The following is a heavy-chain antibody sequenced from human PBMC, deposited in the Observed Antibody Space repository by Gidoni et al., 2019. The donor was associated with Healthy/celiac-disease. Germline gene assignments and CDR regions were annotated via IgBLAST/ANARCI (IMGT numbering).Heavy chain of an antibody. V-gene: IGHV3-11*01. J-gene: IGHJ6*02. CDR2: ISSSVSTI. CDR1: GFTDSDYY. D-gene: IGHD2-2*01. CDR3: ARDQFDCSSTSCIQTDYYYYGMDV. Sequence: QVQLVESGGGLVKPGGSLRLACAAAGFTDSDYYRSRIRQAPGKGLEWVSYISSSVSTIYYADSVKCRFTISRDNAKNSLYLQMNSLRAEDTAVYYCARDQFDCSSTSCIQTDYYYYGMDVWGQGTTVTVSS.